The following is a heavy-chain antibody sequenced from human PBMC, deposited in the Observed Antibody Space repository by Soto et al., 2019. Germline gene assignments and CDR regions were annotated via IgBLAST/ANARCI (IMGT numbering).Heavy chain of an antibody. CDR3: ARGVTAGVDY. V-gene: IGHV1-8*01. CDR2: MQPSSGRT. CDR1: GYSFTSLD. Sequence: EASVKVSCKASGYSFTSLDINWVRQTTGQGLEWMGWMQPSSGRTGYAQKFQGRVTMTRDTSINTAYMELSSLTSDDTAFYYCARGVTAGVDYWGPGTMLPVSS. D-gene: IGHD1-26*01. J-gene: IGHJ4*02.